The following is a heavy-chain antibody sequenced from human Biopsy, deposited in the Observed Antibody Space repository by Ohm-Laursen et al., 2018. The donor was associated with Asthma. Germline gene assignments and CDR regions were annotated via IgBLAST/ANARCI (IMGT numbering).Heavy chain of an antibody. CDR3: ARAAITGIRGWFDP. CDR1: GGYLTGHY. J-gene: IGHJ5*02. CDR2: IDQSGYT. Sequence: GTLSLTCTVYGGYLTGHYWNWIRPPPGKGLEWIGEIDQSGYTNYNPSLKSRVTISADTSKNQFHLNLSSATAADTAVYFCARAAITGIRGWFDPWGQGTQVTVSS. D-gene: IGHD1-20*01. V-gene: IGHV4-34*01.